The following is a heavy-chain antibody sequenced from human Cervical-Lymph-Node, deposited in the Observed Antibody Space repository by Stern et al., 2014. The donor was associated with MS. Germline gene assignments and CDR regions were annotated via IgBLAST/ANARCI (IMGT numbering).Heavy chain of an antibody. J-gene: IGHJ5*01. CDR3: ARVNSDALRWFES. Sequence: EVQLEESGGGLVQPGGSLRLSCAASGFTFSDHYMDWVRQAPGKGLEWVGRIRRKPNSYTTEYAASVKGRFTISRDDSKNSLYLQMSSLTTEDTAAYYCARVNSDALRWFESWGQGTLVTVSS. CDR1: GFTFSDHY. CDR2: IRRKPNSYTT. V-gene: IGHV3-72*01. D-gene: IGHD1/OR15-1a*01.